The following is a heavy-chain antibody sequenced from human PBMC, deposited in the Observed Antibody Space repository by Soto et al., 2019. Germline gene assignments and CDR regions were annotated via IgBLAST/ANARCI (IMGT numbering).Heavy chain of an antibody. CDR2: IYHSGSP. V-gene: IGHV4-4*02. CDR3: ARYSSSPSRAFDI. Sequence: SQTLSLTCAVSGGSISDTNWWTWVRQTPGKGLEWIGEIYHSGSPTYSPSLRGRATISVDKSNNQFSLRLRYVTAADTAVYYCARYSSSPSRAFDIWGQGTMVTVSS. D-gene: IGHD6-13*01. J-gene: IGHJ3*02. CDR1: GGSISDTNW.